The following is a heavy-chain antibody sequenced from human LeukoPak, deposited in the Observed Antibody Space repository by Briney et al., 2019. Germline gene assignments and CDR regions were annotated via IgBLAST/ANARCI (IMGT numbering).Heavy chain of an antibody. CDR2: ISYDGSNK. J-gene: IGHJ4*02. Sequence: GGSLRLSCAASGFTFSSYAMHWVRQAPGKGLEWVAVISYDGSNKYYADSVKGRFTISRDSSKNTLYLQMNSLRSEDTAVYYCARGKRIWYDSSGYYPFDYWGQGTLVTVSS. D-gene: IGHD3-22*01. CDR1: GFTFSSYA. V-gene: IGHV3-30-3*01. CDR3: ARGKRIWYDSSGYYPFDY.